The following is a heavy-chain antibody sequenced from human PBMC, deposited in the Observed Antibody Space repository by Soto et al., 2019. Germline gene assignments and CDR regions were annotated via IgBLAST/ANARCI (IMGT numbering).Heavy chain of an antibody. CDR2: VVPVYGAV. CDR1: GGIFSTFA. V-gene: IGHV1-69*18. CDR3: AKDGGGYP. D-gene: IGHD2-15*01. J-gene: IGHJ5*02. Sequence: HAQLVQSGAELRKPGSSVKVSCKASGGIFSTFAFSWVRQAPGQGLEWVGTVVPVYGAVHYAHQFQGRVTITADESTTTTNMEMSGLRSEDTAVDYCAKDGGGYPWGQGTLVTVSS.